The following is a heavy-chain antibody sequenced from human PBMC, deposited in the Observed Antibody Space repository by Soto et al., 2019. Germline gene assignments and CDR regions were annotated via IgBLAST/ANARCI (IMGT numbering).Heavy chain of an antibody. Sequence: GGSLRLSCAASGFTFSSYAMHWVRQAPGKGLEWVAVISYDGSNKYYADSVKGRFTISRDNSKNTLYLQMNSLRAEDTAVYYCARVQWGFTMIVVALDYWGQGTLVTVSS. CDR1: GFTFSSYA. CDR2: ISYDGSNK. D-gene: IGHD3-22*01. V-gene: IGHV3-30-3*01. CDR3: ARVQWGFTMIVVALDY. J-gene: IGHJ4*02.